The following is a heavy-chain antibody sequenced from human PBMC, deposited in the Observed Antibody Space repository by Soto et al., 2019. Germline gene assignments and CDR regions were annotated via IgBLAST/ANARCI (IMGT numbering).Heavy chain of an antibody. J-gene: IGHJ6*02. CDR1: GYSFTSYW. CDR3: ARNMDPYYYYYYGMDV. Sequence: PGESLKISCKGSGYSFTSYWIGWVRQMPGKGLEWMGIIYPGDSDTRYSPSFQGQVTISADKSISTAYLQRSSLKASDTAMYYCARNMDPYYYYYYGMDVWGQGTTVTVSS. D-gene: IGHD2-2*03. CDR2: IYPGDSDT. V-gene: IGHV5-51*01.